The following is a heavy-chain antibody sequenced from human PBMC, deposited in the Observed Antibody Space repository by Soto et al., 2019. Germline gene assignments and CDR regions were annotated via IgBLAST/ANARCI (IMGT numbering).Heavy chain of an antibody. D-gene: IGHD2-2*01. CDR1: GVSISSGTW. CDR3: ARGVYCTSTSCHLDY. V-gene: IGHV4-4*02. J-gene: IGHJ4*02. Sequence: QVQLQESGPNLVEPSGTLSLTCAVSGVSISSGTWWSWVRRTPGKGLEWIGEIYHNGNTNYNPSLKSQVTISVDKSKKKFSLNLNSVTAADTAVYYCARGVYCTSTSCHLDYWGQGTLVTVSS. CDR2: IYHNGNT.